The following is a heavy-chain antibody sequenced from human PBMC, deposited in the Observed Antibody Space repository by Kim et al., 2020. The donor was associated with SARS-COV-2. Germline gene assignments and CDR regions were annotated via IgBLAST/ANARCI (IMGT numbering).Heavy chain of an antibody. V-gene: IGHV4-61*02. CDR2: IYTSGST. CDR1: GGSIISGTYY. D-gene: IGHD6-13*01. CDR3: ARSQAAAGTSYFDY. Sequence: SETLSLTCTVSGGSIISGTYYWSWIRQPAGKGLEWNGRIYTSGSTNYNPSLKSRVTISLDTSKNQFSLKLSSVTAADTAVYYCARSQAAAGTSYFDYWGQGTLVTVSS. J-gene: IGHJ4*02.